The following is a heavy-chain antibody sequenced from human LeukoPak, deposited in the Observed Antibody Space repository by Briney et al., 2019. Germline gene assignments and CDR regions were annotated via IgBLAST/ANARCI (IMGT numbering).Heavy chain of an antibody. D-gene: IGHD3-22*01. CDR2: ISSGTSTI. CDR1: GFSFSRYS. J-gene: IGHJ4*02. V-gene: IGHV3-48*01. CDR3: ARGTSSSDYSRLYYFDY. Sequence: GGSLRLSCAASGFSFSRYSMNWVRQAPGKGLEWISYISSGTSTISYADSAKGRFTISRDNAMNSLSLQMNSLRAEDTAVYYCARGTSSSDYSRLYYFDYWGQGTLVTVSS.